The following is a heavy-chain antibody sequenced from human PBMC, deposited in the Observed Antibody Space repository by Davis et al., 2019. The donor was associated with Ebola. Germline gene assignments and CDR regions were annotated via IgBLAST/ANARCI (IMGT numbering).Heavy chain of an antibody. Sequence: GESLKISCKGSGYSFTSYWIGWVRQMPGKGLEWMGRIDPSDSYTNYSPSFQGHVTISADKSISTAYLQWSSLKASDTAMYYCARQLVGALDYWGQGTLVTVSS. J-gene: IGHJ4*02. CDR2: IDPSDSYT. CDR3: ARQLVGALDY. D-gene: IGHD1-26*01. V-gene: IGHV5-10-1*01. CDR1: GYSFTSYW.